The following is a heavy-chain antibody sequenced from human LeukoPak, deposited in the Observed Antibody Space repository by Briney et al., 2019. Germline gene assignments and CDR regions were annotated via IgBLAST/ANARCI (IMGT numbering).Heavy chain of an antibody. CDR1: GGSISSYY. Sequence: SETLSLTCTVSGGSISSYYWRWIRQPPGKGLEWVAYLFYSGSTDYDPSLESRVTISVDTSKNQFSLKLSSVTAADTAVYYCATVVVIRGVTYFDYWGPGTLVTVSS. V-gene: IGHV4-59*01. J-gene: IGHJ4*02. CDR2: LFYSGST. CDR3: ATVVVIRGVTYFDY. D-gene: IGHD2/OR15-2a*01.